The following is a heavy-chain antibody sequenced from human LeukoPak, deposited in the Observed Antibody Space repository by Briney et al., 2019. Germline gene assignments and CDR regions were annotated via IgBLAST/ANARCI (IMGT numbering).Heavy chain of an antibody. Sequence: SETLSLTCTVSGGSISSSSYYWGWIRQPPGKGLEWIGSIYYSGSTYYNPSLKSRVTISVDTSKNQFSLKLSSVTAADTAVYYCARRNEYSSSGFDYWGQGAQVTVSS. CDR2: IYYSGST. D-gene: IGHD6-6*01. J-gene: IGHJ4*02. V-gene: IGHV4-39*01. CDR3: ARRNEYSSSGFDY. CDR1: GGSISSSSYY.